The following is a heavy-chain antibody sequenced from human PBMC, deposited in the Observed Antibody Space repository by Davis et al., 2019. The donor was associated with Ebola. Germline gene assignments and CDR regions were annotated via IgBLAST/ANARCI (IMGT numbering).Heavy chain of an antibody. Sequence: GESLKISCAASGFTFSSYGMHWVRQAPGKGLEWVAVIWYDGSNKYYADSVKGRFTISRDNSKNTLYLQMNSLRAEDTAVYYCARGMNDLRDLYYYGMDVWGQGTTVTVSS. V-gene: IGHV3-33*01. CDR3: ARGMNDLRDLYYYGMDV. D-gene: IGHD1-1*01. J-gene: IGHJ6*02. CDR2: IWYDGSNK. CDR1: GFTFSSYG.